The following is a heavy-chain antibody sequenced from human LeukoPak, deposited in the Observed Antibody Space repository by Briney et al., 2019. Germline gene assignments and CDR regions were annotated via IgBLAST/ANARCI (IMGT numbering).Heavy chain of an antibody. CDR2: IRYDGSNK. D-gene: IGHD3-10*01. J-gene: IGHJ6*03. CDR3: AKGFHQEYYYYMDV. Sequence: PGGSLRLSCAASGFTFSSYGMHWVRQAPGKGLEWVAFIRYDGSNKYYADSVKGRFTISRDNSKNTLYLQMNSLRAEDTAVYYCAKGFHQEYYYYMDVWGKGTTVTVSS. V-gene: IGHV3-30*02. CDR1: GFTFSSYG.